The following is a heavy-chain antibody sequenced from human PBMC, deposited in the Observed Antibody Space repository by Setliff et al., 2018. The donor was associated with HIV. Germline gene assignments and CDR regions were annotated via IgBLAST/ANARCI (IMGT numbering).Heavy chain of an antibody. Sequence: SETLSLTCAVYGGSFSGYYWSWIRQSPGKGLEWIGEINYGRTTNYNPSLESRVTISVDTSKNQFTLRMKSVNAGDTGKYYCVRRRGPMVRGVDPSPSYYFDYWGQGTLVTVSS. J-gene: IGHJ4*02. CDR2: INYGRTT. CDR3: VRRRGPMVRGVDPSPSYYFDY. CDR1: GGSFSGYY. V-gene: IGHV4-34*01. D-gene: IGHD3-10*01.